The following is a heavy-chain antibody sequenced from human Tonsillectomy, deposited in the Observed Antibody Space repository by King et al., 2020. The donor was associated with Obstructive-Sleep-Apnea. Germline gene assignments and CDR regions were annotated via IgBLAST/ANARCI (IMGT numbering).Heavy chain of an antibody. J-gene: IGHJ4*02. CDR2: MKTKAYNYAT. D-gene: IGHD6-6*01. CDR3: TRLGDYSTSSRDY. CDR1: GFTLSGAS. V-gene: IGHV3-73*01. Sequence: VQLVESGGGLVQPGESLKLSCAASGFTLSGASVHWVRQASGKGLEWVGRMKTKAYNYATAYFASLKGRFTISRDDSQDTAYLQMNSLKTEDTAVYYCTRLGDYSTSSRDYWGQGTLVTVAS.